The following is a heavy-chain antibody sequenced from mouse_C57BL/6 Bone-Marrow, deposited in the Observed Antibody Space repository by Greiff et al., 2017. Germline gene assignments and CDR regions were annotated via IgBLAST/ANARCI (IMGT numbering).Heavy chain of an antibody. Sequence: VQLQQSGAELVRPGASVKLSCTASGFNIKDDYMHWVKQRPEQGLEWIGWIDPENGDTEYASKFQGKATITADTSSNTAYLQLSSLTSEDTAVYYCTTSYYGNYEYFDVWGTGTTVTVSS. CDR1: GFNIKDDY. V-gene: IGHV14-4*01. CDR2: IDPENGDT. J-gene: IGHJ1*03. CDR3: TTSYYGNYEYFDV. D-gene: IGHD2-10*01.